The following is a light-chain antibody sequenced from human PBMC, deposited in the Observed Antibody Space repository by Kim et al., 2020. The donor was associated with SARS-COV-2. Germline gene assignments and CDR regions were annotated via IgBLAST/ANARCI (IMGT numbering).Light chain of an antibody. CDR2: AAS. Sequence: ASPGDRVTITCRASQGISSYLDWYQQKPGKAPKLLIYAASTLQSGVPSRFSGSGSGPEFTLTISCLQSEDFATYYCQQYYSYPWTFGQGTKVDIK. V-gene: IGKV1-8*01. CDR3: QQYYSYPWT. J-gene: IGKJ1*01. CDR1: QGISSY.